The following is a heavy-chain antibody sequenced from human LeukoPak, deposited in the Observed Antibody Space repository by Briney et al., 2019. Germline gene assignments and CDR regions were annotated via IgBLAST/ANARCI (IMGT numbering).Heavy chain of an antibody. CDR1: GFTFSSYW. CDR3: ARGHSYGYVPTSWYFDL. V-gene: IGHV3-7*01. D-gene: IGHD5-18*01. J-gene: IGHJ2*01. CDR2: IKQDGSEK. Sequence: GGSLRLSCAASGFTFSSYWMGWVRQAPGKGLEWVANIKQDGSEKYYVDSVKGRFTISRDNAKNSLYLQMNSLRAEDTAVYYCARGHSYGYVPTSWYFDLWGRGTLVTVSS.